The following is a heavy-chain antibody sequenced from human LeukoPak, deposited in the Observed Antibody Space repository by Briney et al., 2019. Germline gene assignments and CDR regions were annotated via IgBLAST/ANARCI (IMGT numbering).Heavy chain of an antibody. CDR3: ARARPRWDFDY. Sequence: GGPLRLSCAASGFTFSDYYMSWIRQAPGKGLEWISYVSSSGSSIYYADSVKGRFTIPRDNAKRSLNLQMNSLRVEDTAVYYCARARPRWDFDYWGQGTLVTVSS. CDR2: VSSSGSSI. V-gene: IGHV3-11*04. CDR1: GFTFSDYY. D-gene: IGHD5-24*01. J-gene: IGHJ4*02.